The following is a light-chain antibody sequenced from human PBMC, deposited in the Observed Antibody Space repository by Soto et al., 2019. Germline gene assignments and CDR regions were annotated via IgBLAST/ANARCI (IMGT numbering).Light chain of an antibody. CDR3: QQYASSPRT. V-gene: IGKV3D-15*01. CDR1: QSVSSN. Sequence: EIVMTQSPATLSVSPGERATLSCRASQSVSSNLAWYQQKPGQAPRLLIYGASTRATGIPARFSGSGSGTEFTLTISSLQSEDSAVYYCQQYASSPRTFGQGTKVDIK. CDR2: GAS. J-gene: IGKJ1*01.